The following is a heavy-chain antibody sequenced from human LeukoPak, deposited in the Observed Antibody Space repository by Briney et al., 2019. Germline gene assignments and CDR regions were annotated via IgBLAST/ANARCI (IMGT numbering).Heavy chain of an antibody. CDR2: NSGSGGIT. CDR3: AKGRVIYYDTTGYRPDDSFDF. J-gene: IGHJ3*01. Sequence: GGSLRLSCAASGFTFSSYAMTWVRQAPGKGLEWVSGNSGSGGITYYADSVKGRFTISRDNSKNTLYLQMNSLRSDDTAVYYCAKGRVIYYDTTGYRPDDSFDFWGQGTMITVSS. V-gene: IGHV3-23*01. CDR1: GFTFSSYA. D-gene: IGHD3-22*01.